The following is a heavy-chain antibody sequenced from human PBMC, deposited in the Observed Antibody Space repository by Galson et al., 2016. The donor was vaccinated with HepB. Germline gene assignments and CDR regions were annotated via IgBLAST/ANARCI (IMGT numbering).Heavy chain of an antibody. CDR3: SREVVTAANGYHYYFGMDV. CDR1: GLTFSSYA. CDR2: ISYDGSNK. V-gene: IGHV3-30-3*01. Sequence: SLRLSCAASGLTFSSYAMHWVRQAPGKGLEWVAVISYDGSNKYYADSVKGRFTISRDNSKNTLYLQMNSLRAEDTAVYYCSREVVTAANGYHYYFGMDVWGQGTTVTVSS. D-gene: IGHD2-2*01. J-gene: IGHJ6*02.